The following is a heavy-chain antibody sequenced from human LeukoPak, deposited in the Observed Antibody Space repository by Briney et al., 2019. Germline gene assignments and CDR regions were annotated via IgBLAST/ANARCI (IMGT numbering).Heavy chain of an antibody. D-gene: IGHD5-24*01. Sequence: GGPLKISCQGAGCRLTNYWIAWVRPLPGKGREWMGIINTGDADARYSPSFQGQVTLSADTSITTAYLQWRSLKASDTAIYYCARTIEVPTMGSENWFDPWGQGTLVTVSS. V-gene: IGHV5-51*01. CDR3: ARTIEVPTMGSENWFDP. CDR1: GCRLTNYW. J-gene: IGHJ5*02. CDR2: INTGDADA.